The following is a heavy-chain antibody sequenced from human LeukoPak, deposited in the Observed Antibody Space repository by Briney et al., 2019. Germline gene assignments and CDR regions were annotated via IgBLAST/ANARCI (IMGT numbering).Heavy chain of an antibody. J-gene: IGHJ5*02. CDR1: RFTFSNYW. D-gene: IGHD4-17*01. CDR2: ISWNSGSI. V-gene: IGHV3-9*01. CDR3: AKAQSPFLYGDYANWFDP. Sequence: PGGSLRLSCAASRFTFSNYWMHWVRQAPGKGLVWVSGISWNSGSIGYADSVKGRFTISRDNAKNSLYLQMNSLRAEDTALYYCAKAQSPFLYGDYANWFDPWGQGTLVTVSS.